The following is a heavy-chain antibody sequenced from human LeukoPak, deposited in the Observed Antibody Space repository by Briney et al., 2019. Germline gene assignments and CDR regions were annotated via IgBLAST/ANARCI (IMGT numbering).Heavy chain of an antibody. V-gene: IGHV1-18*01. CDR2: ISTYNGNT. D-gene: IGHD1-14*01. CDR1: GYTFTSYG. Sequence: ASVKVSCKASGYTFTSYGISWVRQAPGQGLEWMGWISTYNGNTNYAQKLQGRVTMTTDTSTSTAYMELRSLRSDDTAVYYCARGPDPPWEPLGGDYWGQGTLVTVSS. CDR3: ARGPDPPWEPLGGDY. J-gene: IGHJ4*02.